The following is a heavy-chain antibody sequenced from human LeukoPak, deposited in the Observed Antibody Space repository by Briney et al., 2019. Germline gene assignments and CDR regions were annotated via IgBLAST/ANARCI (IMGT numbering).Heavy chain of an antibody. CDR3: ARDRHSSGWYVDS. CDR2: ISSSSSYT. D-gene: IGHD6-19*01. Sequence: GGSLRLSCAASGFTFSDYYMSWIRQAPGKGLEWVSYISSSSSYTNYADSVKGRFNISRDNSKNTLYLQMNSLRAEDTAVYYCARDRHSSGWYVDSWGQGTLVAVSS. V-gene: IGHV3-11*06. CDR1: GFTFSDYY. J-gene: IGHJ5*01.